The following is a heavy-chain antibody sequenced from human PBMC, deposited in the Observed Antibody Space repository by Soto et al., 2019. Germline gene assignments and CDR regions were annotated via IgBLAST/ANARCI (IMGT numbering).Heavy chain of an antibody. D-gene: IGHD3-22*01. V-gene: IGHV3-23*01. CDR3: ARSDNYYDTTGIYYVHWCFDR. Sequence: GGSLRLSCAASGFTFSNYAMSWVRQAPGKXLEWVSGIDSSGASTYYADSVKGRFTISRDNSQNTVYVEMHGLRAEDTAVYYCARSDNYYDTTGIYYVHWCFDRWGRGSLVTVSS. J-gene: IGHJ2*01. CDR2: IDSSGAST. CDR1: GFTFSNYA.